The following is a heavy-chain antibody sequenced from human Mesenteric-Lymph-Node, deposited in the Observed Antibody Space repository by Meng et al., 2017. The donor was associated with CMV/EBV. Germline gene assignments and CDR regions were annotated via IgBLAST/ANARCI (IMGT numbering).Heavy chain of an antibody. CDR1: GCSVRSGCCS. V-gene: IGHV4-61*01. Sequence: SGCSVRSGCCSWRWIRQPPVKGLEWIGYIYYSGSTNYNPSLKSRVTISVDTSKNQFSLKLSSVTAADTAVYYCARRGLVPAAETDYWGQGTLVTVSS. J-gene: IGHJ4*02. CDR2: IYYSGST. D-gene: IGHD2-2*01. CDR3: ARRGLVPAAETDY.